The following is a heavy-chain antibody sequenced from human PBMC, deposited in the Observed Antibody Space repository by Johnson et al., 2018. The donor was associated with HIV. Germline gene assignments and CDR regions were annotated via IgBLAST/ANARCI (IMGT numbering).Heavy chain of an antibody. J-gene: IGHJ3*02. Sequence: QVQLVESGGGVVQPGGSLRLSCAASGFTFSSYGMHWVRQAPGKGLEWVAFIRYDGSYKYYADSVKGRFTISRDNSKNTLYLQMNSLRAEDTAVYYCARARARVTFDIWGQGTMVTVSS. V-gene: IGHV3-30*02. D-gene: IGHD2-21*01. CDR1: GFTFSSYG. CDR3: ARARARVTFDI. CDR2: IRYDGSYK.